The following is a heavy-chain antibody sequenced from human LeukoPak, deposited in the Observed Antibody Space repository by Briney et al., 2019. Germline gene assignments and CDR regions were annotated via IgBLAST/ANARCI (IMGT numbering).Heavy chain of an antibody. Sequence: SETLSLTCTVSGGSISSYSWTWIRQPAGKGLEWIGRIYASGSTNYNPSLKSRVTMSVDTSKNQFSLKLSSVTAADTAVYYCARDLGSGSSSWRYFDYWGQGTLVTVSS. CDR3: ARDLGSGSSSWRYFDY. CDR1: GGSISSYS. J-gene: IGHJ4*02. V-gene: IGHV4-4*07. CDR2: IYASGST. D-gene: IGHD6-13*01.